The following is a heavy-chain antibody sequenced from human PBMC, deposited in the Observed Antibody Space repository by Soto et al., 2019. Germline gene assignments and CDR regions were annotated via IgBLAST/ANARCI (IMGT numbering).Heavy chain of an antibody. D-gene: IGHD1-26*01. V-gene: IGHV3-23*01. CDR2: ISGSGSNT. CDR3: AKEGIMGFSGYFVY. Sequence: GGSLRLSCAASGFTFRSYAMSWVRQAPGKGLEWVSAISGSGSNTYYADYVKGRFTISRDNSKNTLYLQMNSLRAEDTAVYYCAKEGIMGFSGYFVYWGQGTLVTVSS. CDR1: GFTFRSYA. J-gene: IGHJ4*02.